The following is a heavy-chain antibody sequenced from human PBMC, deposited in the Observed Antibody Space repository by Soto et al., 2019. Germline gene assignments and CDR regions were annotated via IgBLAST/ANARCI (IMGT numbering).Heavy chain of an antibody. CDR2: IYYSGST. Sequence: SETLSLTCTVSGGSISSSSYYWGWIRQPPGKGLEWIGSIYYSGSTYYNPSLKSRVTISVDTSKNQFSLKLSSVTAADTAVYYCARLMVRGVPYGMDVWGQGTTVTVSS. V-gene: IGHV4-39*01. CDR1: GGSISSSSYY. D-gene: IGHD3-10*01. J-gene: IGHJ6*02. CDR3: ARLMVRGVPYGMDV.